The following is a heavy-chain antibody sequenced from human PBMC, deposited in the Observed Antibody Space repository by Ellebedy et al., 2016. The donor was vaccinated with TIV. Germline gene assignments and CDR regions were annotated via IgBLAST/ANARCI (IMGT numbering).Heavy chain of an antibody. CDR3: AKDTNGANSPVDY. J-gene: IGHJ4*02. CDR2: ISGSGGST. D-gene: IGHD1-1*01. V-gene: IGHV3-23*01. Sequence: GGSLRLXXAASGSTFSSYAMSWVRQAPDKGLDWVSAISGSGGSTYYADSVKGRFTISRDNSKNTLYLQMNSLRAEDTAVYYCAKDTNGANSPVDYWGQGTLVTVSS. CDR1: GSTFSSYA.